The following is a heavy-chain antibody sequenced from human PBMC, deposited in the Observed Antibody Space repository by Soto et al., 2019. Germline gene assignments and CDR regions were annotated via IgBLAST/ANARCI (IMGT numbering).Heavy chain of an antibody. J-gene: IGHJ6*02. CDR2: IIPIFGTA. CDR3: ARNPPSYYYGMDG. CDR1: RGTFSSYA. Sequence: QVQLVHSGAEVKKPGSSVKVSCKASRGTFSSYAINWVRQAPGQGLEWMGGIIPIFGTANYAQKFQGRVTITADESASTAYMELSSLTSEDTVVYYCARNPPSYYYGMDGWGQGTTVTVSS. V-gene: IGHV1-69*12.